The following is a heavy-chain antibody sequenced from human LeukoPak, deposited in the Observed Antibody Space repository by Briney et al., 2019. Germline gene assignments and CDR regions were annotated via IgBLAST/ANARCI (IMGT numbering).Heavy chain of an antibody. CDR1: GFTFSSYA. V-gene: IGHV3-23*01. D-gene: IGHD3-16*01. J-gene: IGHJ6*03. CDR2: ISGSGGST. CDR3: AKRGLDDYYYYMGV. Sequence: QTGGSLRLSCVASGFTFSSYAMSWVRQAPGKGLEWVSAISGSGGSTYYADSVKGRFTISRDNSKNTLYLQMNSLRAEDTAVYYCAKRGLDDYYYYMGVWGKGTTVTVSS.